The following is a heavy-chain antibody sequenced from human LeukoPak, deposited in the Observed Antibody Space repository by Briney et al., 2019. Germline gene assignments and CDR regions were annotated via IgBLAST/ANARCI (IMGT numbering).Heavy chain of an antibody. D-gene: IGHD5-12*01. Sequence: ASVKVSCKASGYTFTSYAMHWVRQAPGQRLEGMGWINAGNGNTKYSQKFQGRVTITRDTSASTGYMELSSLRSEDTAVYYCASGSGYDPVDYWGQGTLVTVSS. CDR3: ASGSGYDPVDY. V-gene: IGHV1-3*01. J-gene: IGHJ4*02. CDR1: GYTFTSYA. CDR2: INAGNGNT.